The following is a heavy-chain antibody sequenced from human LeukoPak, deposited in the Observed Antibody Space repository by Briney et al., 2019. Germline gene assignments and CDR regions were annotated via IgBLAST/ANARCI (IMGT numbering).Heavy chain of an antibody. CDR3: ARALDRGSYAIDY. Sequence: GGSLRLSCAATGFTFSDYYMSWIRQAPGKGLEWVSYISSSGSTIYYADSVKGRFTISRDNAKNSLYLQMNSLRAEDTAVYYCARALDRGSYAIDYWGQGTLVTVSS. CDR1: GFTFSDYY. D-gene: IGHD1-26*01. J-gene: IGHJ4*02. V-gene: IGHV3-11*01. CDR2: ISSSGSTI.